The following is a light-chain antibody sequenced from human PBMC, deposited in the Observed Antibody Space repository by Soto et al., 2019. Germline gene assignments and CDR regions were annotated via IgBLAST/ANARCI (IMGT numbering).Light chain of an antibody. CDR3: QVWDTTDLHVV. Sequence: SYELTQPPSVSVAPGQTATITCGGNNIGGKSVHWYQQKPGQAPVLGVYDDNARPSGIPERFSGSNSGNTATLTISGVEAGDEADYYCQVWDTTDLHVVFGGGTKLTVL. J-gene: IGLJ2*01. CDR1: NIGGKS. V-gene: IGLV3-21*02. CDR2: DDN.